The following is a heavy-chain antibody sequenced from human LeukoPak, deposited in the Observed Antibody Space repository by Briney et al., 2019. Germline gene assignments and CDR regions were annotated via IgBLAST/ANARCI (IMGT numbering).Heavy chain of an antibody. Sequence: SETLSLTCTVSGGSITHYYWSWIRQPPGKGLEWIGYIFYSGNTNYNPSLKSRVTISVDTSKNQFSLKLSSVTAADTAVYYCARHWETSSWYVDYWGQGTLVTVSS. V-gene: IGHV4-59*08. J-gene: IGHJ4*02. CDR1: GGSITHYY. D-gene: IGHD6-13*01. CDR3: ARHWETSSWYVDY. CDR2: IFYSGNT.